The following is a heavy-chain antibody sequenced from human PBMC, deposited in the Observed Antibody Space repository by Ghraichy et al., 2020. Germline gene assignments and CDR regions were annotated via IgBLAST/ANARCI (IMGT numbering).Heavy chain of an antibody. V-gene: IGHV1-2*06. Sequence: ASVKVSCKASGYTFTGYYMHWVRQAPGQGLECMGRINSNSGGTNYAPKFQGRVAMTRDSSISTVYMEVTRLTSDDTAVYYCAREFRFNKAVAGVGPFDNWGQGTLITVSS. CDR3: AREFRFNKAVAGVGPFDN. CDR1: GYTFTGYY. CDR2: INSNSGGT. D-gene: IGHD6-19*01. J-gene: IGHJ4*02.